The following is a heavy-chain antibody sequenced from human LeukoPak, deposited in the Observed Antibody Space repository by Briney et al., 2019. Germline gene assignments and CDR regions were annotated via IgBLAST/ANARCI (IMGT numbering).Heavy chain of an antibody. CDR2: IHYSGIT. CDR1: GASISGYY. J-gene: IGHJ6*03. Sequence: SETLSLTCTASGASISGYYWSWIRQPPGKGLEWIGYIHYSGITNYNPSLKSRVTISVATSKNQFSLKLSSLTAADTAVFYCARSAGDDYYYMDVWGKGTTVTISS. D-gene: IGHD3-16*01. CDR3: ARSAGDDYYYMDV. V-gene: IGHV4-59*01.